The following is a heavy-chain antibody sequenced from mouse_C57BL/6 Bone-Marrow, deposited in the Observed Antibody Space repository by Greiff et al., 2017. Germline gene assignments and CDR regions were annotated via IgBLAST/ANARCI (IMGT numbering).Heavy chain of an antibody. CDR2: IDPEDGDT. CDR3: TTPSYYSNPWFAY. Sequence: VQLQQSGAELVRPGASVKLSCTASGFNIKDYYMHWVKQRPEQGLEWIGRIDPEDGDTEYAPKFQGKATMTADTSSNTAYLQLSSLTSEDTAVYYCTTPSYYSNPWFAYWGQGTLVTVSA. J-gene: IGHJ3*01. D-gene: IGHD2-5*01. V-gene: IGHV14-1*01. CDR1: GFNIKDYY.